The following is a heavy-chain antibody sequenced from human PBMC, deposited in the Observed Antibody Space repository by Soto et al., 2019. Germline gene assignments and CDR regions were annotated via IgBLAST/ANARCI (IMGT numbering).Heavy chain of an antibody. CDR1: GFTFSSFW. Sequence: GGSLRLSCAASGFTFSSFWMHWVRQVPGKGLVWLSCINGDGSSTRYADSVKGRFTISRDNAKNTLYLQMNSLRAEDTAVYYCAKRNGISGTIDQWGEGTLVTVSS. CDR2: INGDGSST. CDR3: AKRNGISGTIDQ. J-gene: IGHJ5*02. V-gene: IGHV3-74*01. D-gene: IGHD1-20*01.